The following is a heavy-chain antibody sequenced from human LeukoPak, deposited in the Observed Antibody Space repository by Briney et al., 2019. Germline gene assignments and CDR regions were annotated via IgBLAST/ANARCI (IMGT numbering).Heavy chain of an antibody. CDR1: GLTISSYA. J-gene: IGHJ4*02. V-gene: IGHV3-23*01. Sequence: GGSLRLSCAASGLTISSYAMSWVRQAPGKGLEWVSAISGSGGSTYYADSVKGRFTISRDNSKNTLYLQMNSLRAEDTAVYYCAKDRSVLNFDYWGQGTLVTVSS. CDR2: ISGSGGST. CDR3: AKDRSVLNFDY.